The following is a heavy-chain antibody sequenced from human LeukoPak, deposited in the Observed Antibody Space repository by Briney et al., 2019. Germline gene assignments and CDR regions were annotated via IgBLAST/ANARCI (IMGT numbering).Heavy chain of an antibody. CDR2: INSDGSST. Sequence: GGSLRLSCAASGFTFSSYWIHWVRQAPGKGLVWVSRINSDGSSTSYADPVKGRFTISRDNAKNTLYLQMNSLRAEDTAVYYCARASRYCSSTSCYPKYWGQGTLVTVSS. J-gene: IGHJ4*02. D-gene: IGHD2-2*01. CDR3: ARASRYCSSTSCYPKY. CDR1: GFTFSSYW. V-gene: IGHV3-74*01.